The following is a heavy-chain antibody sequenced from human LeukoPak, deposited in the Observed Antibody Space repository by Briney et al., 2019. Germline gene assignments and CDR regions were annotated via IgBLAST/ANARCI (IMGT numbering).Heavy chain of an antibody. D-gene: IGHD6-19*01. CDR2: IYYSGST. V-gene: IGHV4-39*01. CDR1: GGSISSSSYY. Sequence: SETLSLTCTVSGGSISSSSYYWGWIRQPPGKGLEWIGSIYYSGSTYYNPSLKSRVTISVDTSKNQFSLKLSSVTAADTAVYYCARVSGWAIDYWGQGTLVTVSS. CDR3: ARVSGWAIDY. J-gene: IGHJ4*02.